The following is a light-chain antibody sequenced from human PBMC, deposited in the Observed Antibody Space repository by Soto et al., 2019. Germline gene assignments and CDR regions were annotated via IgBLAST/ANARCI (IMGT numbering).Light chain of an antibody. CDR2: EVR. CDR1: SRDVGAYNL. V-gene: IGLV2-14*01. CDR3: SSFSSRNAVV. J-gene: IGLJ2*01. Sequence: QSALTQPASVSGSPGQSITISCSGTSRDVGAYNLVSWYQQFPGKGPKLLIYEVRHRPSGVSYRFSGSKSGNTASLTISSLLPEDEAVYFCSSFSSRNAVVFGGGTKLTVL.